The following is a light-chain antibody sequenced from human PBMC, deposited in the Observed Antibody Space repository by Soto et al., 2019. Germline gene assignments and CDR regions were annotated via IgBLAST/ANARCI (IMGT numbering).Light chain of an antibody. CDR2: GAH. CDR3: QHLTSHPLS. J-gene: IGKJ4*01. Sequence: DIQKNQSPYSLSASVGDRVTITCRASQGIGSNLAWYQQKPGRAPELLIHGAHSLHSGVPSRFSGSGSGTEFSLTISSQQPEDFAPYYCQHLTSHPLSFGGGTNVDIK. V-gene: IGKV1-9*01. CDR1: QGIGSN.